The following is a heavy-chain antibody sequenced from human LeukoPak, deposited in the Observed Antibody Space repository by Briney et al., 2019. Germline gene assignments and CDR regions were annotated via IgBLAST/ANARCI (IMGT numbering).Heavy chain of an antibody. D-gene: IGHD5-18*01. CDR2: INHSGST. V-gene: IGHV4-34*01. J-gene: IGHJ4*02. Sequence: KSSETLSLTCAVYGGSFSGYYWSWIRQPPGKGLEWIGEINHSGSTNYNPSLKSRVTISVDTSKNQFSLKLSSVTAADTAVYYCARGHVYTAADYWGQGTLVTVSS. CDR1: GGSFSGYY. CDR3: ARGHVYTAADY.